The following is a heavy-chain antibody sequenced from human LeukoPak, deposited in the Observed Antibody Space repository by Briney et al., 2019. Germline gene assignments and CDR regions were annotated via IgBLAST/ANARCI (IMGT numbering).Heavy chain of an antibody. V-gene: IGHV3-30*02. CDR2: IWYDGSNK. Sequence: GGSLRLSCAASGFTFSSYGMHWVRQAPGKGLEWVAVIWYDGSNKYYADSVKGRFTISRDNSKNSLYLQMNSLRAEDTAVYYCAKAPYYLIMITFGGPDYWGQGTLSPSPQ. J-gene: IGHJ4*02. CDR1: GFTFSSYG. D-gene: IGHD3-16*01. CDR3: AKAPYYLIMITFGGPDY.